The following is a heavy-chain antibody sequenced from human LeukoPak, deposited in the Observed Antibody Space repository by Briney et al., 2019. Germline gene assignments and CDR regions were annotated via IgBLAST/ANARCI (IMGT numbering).Heavy chain of an antibody. CDR3: ARDATPDGIIFDY. Sequence: PGGSLRLSCAASGFTFSRHRMNSVRQAPGKGLEWVASINQDGSEKYYVDSVKGRFTISRDNAKNSLYLQMNSLRAEDTAVYYCARDATPDGIIFDYGGQGTLVTVSS. CDR1: GFTFSRHR. D-gene: IGHD3-16*01. J-gene: IGHJ4*02. V-gene: IGHV3-7*05. CDR2: INQDGSEK.